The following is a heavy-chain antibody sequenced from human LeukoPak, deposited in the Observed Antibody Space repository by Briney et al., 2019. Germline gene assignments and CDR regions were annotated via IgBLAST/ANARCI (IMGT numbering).Heavy chain of an antibody. Sequence: SETLSLTCTVSGGSISSGDYYWSWIRQPPGKGLEWIGYIYYSGSTYYNPSLKSRVTISVDTSKNQFSLKLSSVTAADAAVYYCARARGGYSYGYYFDYWGQGTLVTVSS. V-gene: IGHV4-30-4*01. J-gene: IGHJ4*02. CDR3: ARARGGYSYGYYFDY. CDR2: IYYSGST. CDR1: GGSISSGDYY. D-gene: IGHD5-18*01.